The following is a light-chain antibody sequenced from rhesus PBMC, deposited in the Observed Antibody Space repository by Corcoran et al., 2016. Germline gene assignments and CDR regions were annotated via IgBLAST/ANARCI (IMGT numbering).Light chain of an antibody. CDR2: QAS. CDR3: QQYSSRPYS. V-gene: IGKV1-22*01. Sequence: DIQMTQSPSSLSASVGDTVTITCRASQGISSWLAWYQQKPGKAPKLLIYQASSLQSGGPSRFSGSGSGTDFTLTISSLQSEDFATYYCQQYSSRPYSFGQGTKVEIK. CDR1: QGISSW. J-gene: IGKJ2*01.